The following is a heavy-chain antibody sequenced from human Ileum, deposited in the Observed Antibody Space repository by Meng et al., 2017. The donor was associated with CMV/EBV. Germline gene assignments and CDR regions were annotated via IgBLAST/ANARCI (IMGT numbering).Heavy chain of an antibody. V-gene: IGHV4-4*02. CDR1: GGSISSRNW. D-gene: IGHD5-12*01. Sequence: CAVSGGSISSRNWWSWVRQPPGKGLEWIGEIYHSGSTNYNPSLKSRVTISVDKSKNQFSLKLSSVTAADTAVYYCARRGIIVATSFDYWGQGTLVTVSS. CDR3: ARRGIIVATSFDY. J-gene: IGHJ4*02. CDR2: IYHSGST.